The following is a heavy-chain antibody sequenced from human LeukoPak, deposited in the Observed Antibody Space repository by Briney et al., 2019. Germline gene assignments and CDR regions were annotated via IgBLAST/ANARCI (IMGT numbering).Heavy chain of an antibody. D-gene: IGHD3-22*01. J-gene: IGHJ3*02. V-gene: IGHV1-69*13. CDR2: IIPIFGTA. Sequence: ASVKVSCKASGGTFISYAISWVRQAPGQGLEWMGGIIPIFGTANYAQKFQGRVTITADESTSTAYMELSSLRSEDTAVYYCASAPTYYYDSSVLGAFDIWGQGTMVTVSS. CDR1: GGTFISYA. CDR3: ASAPTYYYDSSVLGAFDI.